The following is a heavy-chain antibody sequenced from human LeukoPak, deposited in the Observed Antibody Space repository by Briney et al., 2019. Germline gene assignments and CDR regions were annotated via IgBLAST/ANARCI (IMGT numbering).Heavy chain of an antibody. Sequence: GGSLRSSFPAPGFTFRNYALSWVRRPPGKGLEWASGTSGSADNTHYADSVTGWLTISRDTFKNTLYLQINSLTVEDTAVYYCAKTVGNSYGYPPKYYYYYLDVWGKGTTVTVS. CDR1: GFTFRNYA. V-gene: IGHV3-23*01. CDR3: AKTVGNSYGYPPKYYYYYLDV. CDR2: TSGSADNT. D-gene: IGHD5-18*01. J-gene: IGHJ6*03.